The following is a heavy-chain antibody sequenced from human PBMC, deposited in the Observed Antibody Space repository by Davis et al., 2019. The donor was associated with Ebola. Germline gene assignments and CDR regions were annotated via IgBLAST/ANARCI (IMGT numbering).Heavy chain of an antibody. CDR2: IWYDGSRK. J-gene: IGHJ4*02. D-gene: IGHD2-2*01. V-gene: IGHV3-33*01. CDR1: GFNFRSYG. CDR3: ARGRGYCSSTSCYLFDY. Sequence: GESLKISCAASGFNFRSYGMHWVRQAPDKGLEWVAVIWYDGSRKYYGDSVKGRFTISRDNAKNSLYLQMNSLRAEDTAVYYCARGRGYCSSTSCYLFDYWGQGTLVTVSS.